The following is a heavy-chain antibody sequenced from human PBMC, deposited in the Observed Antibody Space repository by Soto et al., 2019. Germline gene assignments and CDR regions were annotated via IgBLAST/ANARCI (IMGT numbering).Heavy chain of an antibody. Sequence: QVLLQQWGAGLLKPSETLSLTCAVYGGSFSAYYWSWVRQPPGKGLEWIGEINHSGSTNYNPALKSRVAMSVDTSKSQFSLRLCSVAGADPAVYYCARPSRFDSWGQGTLVTVSS. D-gene: IGHD6-6*01. CDR3: ARPSRFDS. CDR1: GGSFSAYY. V-gene: IGHV4-34*01. CDR2: INHSGST. J-gene: IGHJ4*02.